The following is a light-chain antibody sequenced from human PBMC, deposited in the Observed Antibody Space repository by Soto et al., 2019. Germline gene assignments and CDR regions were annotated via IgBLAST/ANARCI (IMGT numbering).Light chain of an antibody. CDR3: QQRSNWPLLT. CDR1: QSVSSY. V-gene: IGKV3-11*01. CDR2: DAS. J-gene: IGKJ4*01. Sequence: EIVLTQSPATLSLSPGERATLSCRASQSVSSYLAWYQQKPGQAPRLPICDASNRATGIPARFSGSGSGTDFTLTISSLEPEDFAVYYCQQRSNWPLLTFGGGTKVDIK.